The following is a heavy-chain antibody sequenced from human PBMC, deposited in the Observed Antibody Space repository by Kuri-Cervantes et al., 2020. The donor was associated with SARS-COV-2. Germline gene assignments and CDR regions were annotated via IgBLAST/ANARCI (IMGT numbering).Heavy chain of an antibody. CDR3: AREGHDYSNLRTPYYYYYYMDV. CDR2: ISSSSSSI. Sequence: GGSLRLTSAPSGFTSSSYNMNWVRQAPGKGLEWVSSISSSSSSIYYADSLKGRFTISRDNAKNSLYLQVNSQRPEDTAVYYCAREGHDYSNLRTPYYYYYYMDVWGKETTVTVSS. J-gene: IGHJ6*03. D-gene: IGHD4-11*01. CDR1: GFTSSSYN. V-gene: IGHV3-21*01.